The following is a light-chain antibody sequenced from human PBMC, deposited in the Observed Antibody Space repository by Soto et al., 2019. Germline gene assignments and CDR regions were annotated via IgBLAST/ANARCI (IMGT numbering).Light chain of an antibody. CDR2: DVS. CDR1: SSDVGGHNS. J-gene: IGLJ1*01. CDR3: SSFTSSVTYV. Sequence: QSALTQPASVSGSPGQSITISCTGTSSDVGGHNSVSWYRQDPGKAPKLMIYDVSNRPSGVSDRFSGSKSGNTASLTISRLQIEDEADYYCSSFTSSVTYVFGTGTKVTVL. V-gene: IGLV2-14*01.